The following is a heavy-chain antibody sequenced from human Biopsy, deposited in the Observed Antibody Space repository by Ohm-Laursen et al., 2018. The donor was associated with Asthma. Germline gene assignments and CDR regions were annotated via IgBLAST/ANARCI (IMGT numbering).Heavy chain of an antibody. Sequence: SLRLSCAASGFSFGDYFMTWVHQAPGKGLEWVSSISWNSGNIDYADSVKGRFTISRDNAKNSLYLQMQSLRPEDTAFYYCAKSADYYDSTDYLDFWGRGTLVTVSS. CDR3: AKSADYYDSTDYLDF. CDR1: GFSFGDYF. CDR2: ISWNSGNI. J-gene: IGHJ4*01. V-gene: IGHV3-9*01. D-gene: IGHD3-22*01.